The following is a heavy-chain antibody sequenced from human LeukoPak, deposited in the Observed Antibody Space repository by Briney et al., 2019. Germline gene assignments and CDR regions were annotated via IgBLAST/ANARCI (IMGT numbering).Heavy chain of an antibody. Sequence: GESLKISCEGSGYSFSSYWTGWVRQMPGKGLEWMGIIYPGDSDTKYSPSFQGQVTISADRSISTAYLQWNSLQASDTAMYFCARLSGFYDSTAGYIDYWGQGILVTVSS. V-gene: IGHV5-51*01. CDR1: GYSFSSYW. CDR2: IYPGDSDT. J-gene: IGHJ4*02. CDR3: ARLSGFYDSTAGYIDY. D-gene: IGHD3-22*01.